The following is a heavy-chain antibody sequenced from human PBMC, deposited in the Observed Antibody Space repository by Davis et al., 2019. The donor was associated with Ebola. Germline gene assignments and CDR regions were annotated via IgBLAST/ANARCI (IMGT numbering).Heavy chain of an antibody. V-gene: IGHV3-74*01. Sequence: HTGGSLRLSCAASGFTFNIFDMHWVRQAPGKGLVWVSHINSDGSIRNYADSVRGRFTISRDNAKNTLYLQMNSLRAEDTAAYYCARGGPPYACDIWGQGTMVTVSS. CDR2: INSDGSIR. J-gene: IGHJ3*02. CDR1: GFTFNIFD. CDR3: ARGGPPYACDI. D-gene: IGHD1-26*01.